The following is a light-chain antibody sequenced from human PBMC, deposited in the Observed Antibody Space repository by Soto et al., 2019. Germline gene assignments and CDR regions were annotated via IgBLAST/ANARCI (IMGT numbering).Light chain of an antibody. CDR2: DAY. V-gene: IGKV1-5*01. CDR3: KQYNSYWGT. Sequence: DIQMTQSPSTLSASVGDRVTITCRASQSISSWLAWYQQKPGKAPKLLIYDAYSLESGVQSRFSGSGSGTEFTLTIRSLQPDDFATYYCKQYNSYWGTFGQGTKVDIK. J-gene: IGKJ1*01. CDR1: QSISSW.